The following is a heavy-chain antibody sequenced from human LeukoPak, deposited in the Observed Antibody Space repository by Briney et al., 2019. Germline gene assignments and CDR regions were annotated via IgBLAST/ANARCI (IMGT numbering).Heavy chain of an antibody. Sequence: SETLSLTCTVSGGSVSSGSYYWNWIRQPPGKGLEWIGYIRYSGSTNSNPSLESRVTISVDSSKNQFSLKLTSLTAADTAVYYCARGGDRFDPWGQGTLVTVSS. CDR3: ARGGDRFDP. CDR1: GGSVSSGSYY. V-gene: IGHV4-61*01. D-gene: IGHD3-16*01. CDR2: IRYSGST. J-gene: IGHJ5*02.